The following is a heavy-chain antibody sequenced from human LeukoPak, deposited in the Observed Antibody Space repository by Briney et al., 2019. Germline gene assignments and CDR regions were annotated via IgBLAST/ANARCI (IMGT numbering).Heavy chain of an antibody. CDR2: ISDSGGS. Sequence: SETLSLTCSVSGGSVSSGISYWSWIRQPPGEGLEWIAYISDSGGSDYNPSLRGRVTISLDTSKNQFSLRLTSVTAADTAVYYCARVPVAGTGPDYWGQITLVTVSS. CDR3: ARVPVAGTGPDY. D-gene: IGHD6-13*01. V-gene: IGHV4-61*01. CDR1: GGSVSSGISY. J-gene: IGHJ4*02.